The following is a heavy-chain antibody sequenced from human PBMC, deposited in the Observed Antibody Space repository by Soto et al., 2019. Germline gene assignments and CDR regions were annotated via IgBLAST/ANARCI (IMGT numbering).Heavy chain of an antibody. Sequence: SEPLSVTCSVAWGSSSSYYWSWIRQTPGKGLEWIGYIYYSGSTNYNPSLKSRVTISVDTSKNQFSLKLSSVTAADTAVYYCARASFAYGDHDFDYRGQGTLLTVSS. J-gene: IGHJ4*02. CDR1: WGSSSSYY. CDR2: IYYSGST. D-gene: IGHD4-17*01. V-gene: IGHV4-59*01. CDR3: ARASFAYGDHDFDY.